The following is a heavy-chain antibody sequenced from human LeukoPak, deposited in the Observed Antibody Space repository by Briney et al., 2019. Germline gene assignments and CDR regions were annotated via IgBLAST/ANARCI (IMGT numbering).Heavy chain of an antibody. V-gene: IGHV4-4*07. J-gene: IGHJ4*02. CDR3: ARDIVYLIDEDYG. Sequence: SETLSLTCSVSGSSFNTYYWSWIRQPAGKALEWIGRIHTSGSADYSPSLQSRVTISVDMSKKEFSLKLTPVTAAAPAVYYCARDIVYLIDEDYGWGQGILVTVSS. CDR1: GSSFNTYY. D-gene: IGHD4-17*01. CDR2: IHTSGSA.